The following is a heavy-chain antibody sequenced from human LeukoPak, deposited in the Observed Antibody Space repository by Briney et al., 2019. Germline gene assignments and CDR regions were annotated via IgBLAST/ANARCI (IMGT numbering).Heavy chain of an antibody. D-gene: IGHD3-22*01. CDR2: VFFDGDTK. V-gene: IGHV3-30*04. CDR3: ARDVRGPTGYDSSGRDTFDS. J-gene: IGHJ4*02. Sequence: PGGSLRLSCAAPAFTFNNYAMHWVRQAPGKGLEWVAVVFFDGDTKYYADSVKGRFTISRDNSKNTLYLQMNSLRPEDTAVYYCARDVRGPTGYDSSGRDTFDSWGQGTLVTVSS. CDR1: AFTFNNYA.